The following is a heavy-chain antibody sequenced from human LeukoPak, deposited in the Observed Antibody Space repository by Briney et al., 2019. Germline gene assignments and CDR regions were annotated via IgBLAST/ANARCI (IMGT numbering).Heavy chain of an antibody. CDR1: GYSISSGYY. J-gene: IGHJ5*02. V-gene: IGHV4-38-2*02. CDR2: IYHSGST. CDR3: AREVHYYDSSGYLRWFDP. Sequence: PSETLSLTCTVSGYSISSGYYWGWIRQPPGKGLEWIGSIYHSGSTYYNPSLKSRVTISVDTSKNQFSLKLSSVTAADTAVYYCAREVHYYDSSGYLRWFDPWGQGTLVTVSS. D-gene: IGHD3-22*01.